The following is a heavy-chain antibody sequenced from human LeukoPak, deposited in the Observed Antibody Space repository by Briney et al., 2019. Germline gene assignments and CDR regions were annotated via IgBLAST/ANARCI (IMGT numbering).Heavy chain of an antibody. CDR1: GFTFSSYA. D-gene: IGHD3-10*01. J-gene: IGHJ4*02. Sequence: GGSLRLSCAASGFTFSSYAMSWVRQAPGKGLEWVSAISGSGGSTYYADSVKGRSTISRDNSKNTLYLQMNSLRAEDTAVYYCAKDLRLLWFGELLSGPVDYWGQGTLVTVSS. CDR3: AKDLRLLWFGELLSGPVDY. V-gene: IGHV3-23*01. CDR2: ISGSGGST.